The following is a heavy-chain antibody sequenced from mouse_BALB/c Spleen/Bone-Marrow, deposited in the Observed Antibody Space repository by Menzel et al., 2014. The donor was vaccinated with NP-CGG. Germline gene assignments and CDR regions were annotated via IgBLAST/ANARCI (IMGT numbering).Heavy chain of an antibody. J-gene: IGHJ2*01. V-gene: IGHV4-1*02. D-gene: IGHD1-1*01. CDR3: ARLYYYGNFDY. CDR2: INPDSSTV. CDR1: GFDFSRYW. Sequence: EVMLVESGRGLVQPGGSLKLSCAASGFDFSRYWMSWVRQAPGKGLEWIGEINPDSSTVNYTPSLKDKFIISRDNAENTLYLQMSKVRSEDTALYYCARLYYYGNFDYWGQGTTLTVSS.